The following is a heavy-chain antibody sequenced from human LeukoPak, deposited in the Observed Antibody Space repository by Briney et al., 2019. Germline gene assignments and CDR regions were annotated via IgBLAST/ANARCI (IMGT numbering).Heavy chain of an antibody. V-gene: IGHV4-4*07. CDR3: ARGGIVATTRIYYYMDV. CDR1: GGSLSSYY. D-gene: IGHD5-12*01. J-gene: IGHJ6*03. Sequence: SETLSLTCTVSGGSLSSYYWSWIRQPAGKGLEWIGRIYTSGSTNYNPSLKSRVTMSVDTSKNQFSLKLSSVTAADTAVYYCARGGIVATTRIYYYMDVWGKGTTVTVSS. CDR2: IYTSGST.